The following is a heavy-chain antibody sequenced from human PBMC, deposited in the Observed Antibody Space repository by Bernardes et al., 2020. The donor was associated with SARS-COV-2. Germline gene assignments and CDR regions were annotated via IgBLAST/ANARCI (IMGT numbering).Heavy chain of an antibody. CDR2: IWYDGSNK. V-gene: IGHV3-33*01. CDR3: ARGVRYSSGWVYFDY. Sequence: GGSLRLSCAASGFTFSSYGMHWVRQAPGKGLEWVAVIWYDGSNKYYADSVKGRFTISRDNSKNTLYLQMNSLRAEDTAVYYCARGVRYSSGWVYFDYWGQGTLVTVSS. CDR1: GFTFSSYG. J-gene: IGHJ4*02. D-gene: IGHD3-22*01.